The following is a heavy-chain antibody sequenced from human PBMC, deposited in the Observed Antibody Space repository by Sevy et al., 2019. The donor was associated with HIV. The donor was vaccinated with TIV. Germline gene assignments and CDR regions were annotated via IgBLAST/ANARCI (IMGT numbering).Heavy chain of an antibody. V-gene: IGHV1-18*01. J-gene: IGHJ4*02. CDR1: GYTFTPYP. CDR3: ARDSDGSGHYYADYFDY. D-gene: IGHD3-22*01. CDR2: ISTYSGET. Sequence: ASVKVSCKASGYTFTPYPIGWVRQAPGQGLEWMGWISTYSGETRDAQKFQGRATMTTDTSTSTAYLELRSLRSDDTAVYYCARDSDGSGHYYADYFDYWGQGTLVTVSS.